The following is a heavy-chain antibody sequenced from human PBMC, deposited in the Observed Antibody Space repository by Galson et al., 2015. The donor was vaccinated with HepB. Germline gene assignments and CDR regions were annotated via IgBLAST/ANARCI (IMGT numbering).Heavy chain of an antibody. J-gene: IGHJ4*02. V-gene: IGHV3-48*04. Sequence: SLRLSCAASGFSFSTCSMNWVRQAPGKGLEWVSYISSSTSTMYYADSVKGRFTISRDNTKNSLYLQMNSLRAEDTAVYYCARENPTVTTSQFDSWGQGTLVTVSS. CDR1: GFSFSTCS. CDR2: ISSSTSTM. CDR3: ARENPTVTTSQFDS. D-gene: IGHD4-17*01.